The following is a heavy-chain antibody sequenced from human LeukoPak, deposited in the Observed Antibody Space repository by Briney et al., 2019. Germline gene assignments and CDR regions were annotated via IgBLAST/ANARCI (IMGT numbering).Heavy chain of an antibody. Sequence: HTGGSLRLSCAASGFTLSSYRMHWVRQAPGKGLEWVTVISYDGSNIYYADSVKGRLTISRDKSKNPLYLQKNSLRAEDTAVLFCGGGLYKIDCWGQGTLVTVSS. V-gene: IGHV3-30*03. D-gene: IGHD3-16*01. J-gene: IGHJ4*02. CDR3: GGGLYKIDC. CDR2: ISYDGSNI. CDR1: GFTLSSYR.